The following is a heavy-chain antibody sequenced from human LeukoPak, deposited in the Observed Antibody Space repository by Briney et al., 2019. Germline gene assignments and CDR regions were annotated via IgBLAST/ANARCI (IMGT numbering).Heavy chain of an antibody. CDR1: GGSFGDYY. D-gene: IGHD1-1*01. CDR3: AALHDGY. CDR2: INHSGST. Sequence: SETLSLTCAVYGGSFGDYYWSWIRQPPGKGLEWFAEINHSGSTSYNPSLKSRVTISVDTSKNQFSLKLSSVTAADTAVYYCAALHDGYWGQGTLVTVSS. V-gene: IGHV4-34*01. J-gene: IGHJ4*02.